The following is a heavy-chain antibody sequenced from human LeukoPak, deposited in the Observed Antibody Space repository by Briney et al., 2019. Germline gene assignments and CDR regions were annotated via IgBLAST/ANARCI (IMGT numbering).Heavy chain of an antibody. CDR2: IYYSGST. Sequence: PSETLSLTCTVSGGSISSSSYYWGWIRQPPGKGLEWIGSIYYSGSTYYNPSLKSRVTISLDTSKNQFSLKMSSVTAADTAVYYCARAPTNYYYYYMDVWGKGTTVTVSS. V-gene: IGHV4-39*07. CDR1: GGSISSSSYY. CDR3: ARAPTNYYYYYMDV. J-gene: IGHJ6*03. D-gene: IGHD5-24*01.